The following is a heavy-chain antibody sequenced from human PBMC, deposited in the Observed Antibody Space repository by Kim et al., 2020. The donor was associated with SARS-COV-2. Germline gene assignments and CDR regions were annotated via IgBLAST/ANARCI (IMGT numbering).Heavy chain of an antibody. Sequence: ASVKVSCKASGYTFTSYGISWVRQAPGQGLEWMGWISAYNGNTNYAQKLQGRVTMTTDTSTSTAYMELRSLRSDDTAVYYCARDRYDFWSGYRRTPFDYWGQGTLVTVSS. J-gene: IGHJ4*02. V-gene: IGHV1-18*01. CDR3: ARDRYDFWSGYRRTPFDY. CDR1: GYTFTSYG. CDR2: ISAYNGNT. D-gene: IGHD3-3*01.